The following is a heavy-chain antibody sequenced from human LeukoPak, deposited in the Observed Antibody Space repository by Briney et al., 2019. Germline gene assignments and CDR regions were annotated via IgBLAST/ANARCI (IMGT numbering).Heavy chain of an antibody. CDR1: GGSFSGYY. CDR3: ARDEAGSGYIDY. V-gene: IGHV4-34*10. J-gene: IGHJ4*01. Sequence: SETLSLTCAVYGGSFSGYYWSWIRQPPGRGLEWIGEINHSGSTNYNPSLKSRITMPLDTSKNQLSLKLSSVTAADTAVYYCARDEAGSGYIDYWGQGTLVTVSS. D-gene: IGHD3-22*01. CDR2: INHSGST.